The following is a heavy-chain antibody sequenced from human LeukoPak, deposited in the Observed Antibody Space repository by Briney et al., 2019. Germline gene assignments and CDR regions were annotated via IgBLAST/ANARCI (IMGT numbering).Heavy chain of an antibody. J-gene: IGHJ4*02. CDR2: IKQDGSES. CDR1: LFTFTNYW. CDR3: AKDSYSKGDY. V-gene: IGHV3-7*05. D-gene: IGHD4-11*01. Sequence: VGSLRLSCAASLFTFTNYWMSWVRQAPGKGLEWVANIKQDGSESNYVGSVKGRFTISRDNAKNSLYLQMNSLRAEDTAVYYCAKDSYSKGDYWGQGTLVTVSS.